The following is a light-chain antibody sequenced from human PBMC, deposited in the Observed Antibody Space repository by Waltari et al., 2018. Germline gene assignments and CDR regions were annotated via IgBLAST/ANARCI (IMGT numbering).Light chain of an antibody. CDR3: SSYAGSNTFL. Sequence: QAALTQPPSMSGSPGQSVTISCPGTSSDIGGYNRFSWYQQHPGKAPKLMIYEVSQRPSGVSDRFSGSKSGNTASLTISGLQAEDEADYYCSSYAGSNTFLFGGGTRLTVL. CDR2: EVS. J-gene: IGLJ2*01. V-gene: IGLV2-8*01. CDR1: SSDIGGYNR.